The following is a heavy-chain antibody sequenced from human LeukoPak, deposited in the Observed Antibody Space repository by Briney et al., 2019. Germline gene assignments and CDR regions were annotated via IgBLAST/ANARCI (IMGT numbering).Heavy chain of an antibody. D-gene: IGHD3-22*01. J-gene: IGHJ4*02. CDR1: GFSFSTHW. CDR2: INSDGSST. CDR3: GSLTVVARDH. Sequence: PGGSLRLSRAASGFSFSTHWMHWVRQAPGKGLVCVAQINSDGSSTSYADSVKGRFTISRDNAKNTLYLEMISLRAEDTAVYYCGSLTVVARDHWGQGTLVTVSS. V-gene: IGHV3-74*01.